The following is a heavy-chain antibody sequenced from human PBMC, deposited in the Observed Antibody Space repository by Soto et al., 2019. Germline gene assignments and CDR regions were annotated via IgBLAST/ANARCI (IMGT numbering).Heavy chain of an antibody. Sequence: ASVKVSCKASGYTFTSYYMQWVRQAPGQGLEWMGIINPSGGSTSYAQKFQGRVTMTRDTSTSTVYMELSSLRSEDTAVYYCARDGTTVTTGPYYYYYMDVWGKGTTVTVSS. V-gene: IGHV1-46*03. CDR1: GYTFTSYY. CDR2: INPSGGST. J-gene: IGHJ6*03. CDR3: ARDGTTVTTGPYYYYYMDV. D-gene: IGHD4-17*01.